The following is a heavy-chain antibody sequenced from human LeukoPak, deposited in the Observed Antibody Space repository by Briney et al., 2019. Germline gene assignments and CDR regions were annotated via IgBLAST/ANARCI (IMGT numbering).Heavy chain of an antibody. D-gene: IGHD3-3*01. CDR3: ARVSYRFLEWLSLDY. CDR1: GFTFSASW. J-gene: IGHJ4*02. V-gene: IGHV3-21*01. CDR2: ISSSSSYI. Sequence: PGGSLRLSCAASGFTFSASWMTWVRQAPGKGLEWVSSISSSSSYIYYADSVKGRFTISRDNAKNSLYLQMNSLRAEDTAVYYCARVSYRFLEWLSLDYWGQGTLVTVSS.